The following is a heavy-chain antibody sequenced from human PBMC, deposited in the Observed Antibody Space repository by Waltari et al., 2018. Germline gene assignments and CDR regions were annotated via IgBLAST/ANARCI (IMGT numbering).Heavy chain of an antibody. J-gene: IGHJ2*01. V-gene: IGHV4-59*01. Sequence: QVQLQESGPGLVKPSETLSLTCTVSGGSISSYYWSWIRQPPGKGLEWIGYIYYSGSTNYNPSLQSRVTISVDTSKNQFSLKLSSVTAADTAVYYCARDQTGDRLWYFDLWGRGTLVTVSS. CDR2: IYYSGST. D-gene: IGHD7-27*01. CDR3: ARDQTGDRLWYFDL. CDR1: GGSISSYY.